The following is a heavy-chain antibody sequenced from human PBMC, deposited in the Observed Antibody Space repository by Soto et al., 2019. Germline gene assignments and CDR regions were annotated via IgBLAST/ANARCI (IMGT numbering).Heavy chain of an antibody. CDR1: GFTFNNAW. V-gene: IGHV3-15*01. D-gene: IGHD4-17*01. Sequence: GGSLRLSCEASGFTFNNAWMSWIRQAPGKGLEWVGRIKSETDGGTIDYAAPVKGRFTISRDDSKSTLYLQMNILKNEDTAVYYCAFQGSTTVTRFENWGPGTLVTVFS. CDR3: AFQGSTTVTRFEN. J-gene: IGHJ4*01. CDR2: IKSETDGGTI.